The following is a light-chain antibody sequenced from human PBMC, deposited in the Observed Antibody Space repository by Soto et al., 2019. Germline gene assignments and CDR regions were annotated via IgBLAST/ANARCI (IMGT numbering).Light chain of an antibody. CDR2: KAS. Sequence: DIQMTQSPSTLSGSVGDGVTITCRASQTISSWLAWYQQKPGKAPKLLIYKASTLKSGVPSRFSGSGSGTDFTPTISRLEPEDSAVYYCQQYAGSLTLGGGTKVDIK. J-gene: IGKJ4*01. CDR1: QTISSW. CDR3: QQYAGSLT. V-gene: IGKV1-5*03.